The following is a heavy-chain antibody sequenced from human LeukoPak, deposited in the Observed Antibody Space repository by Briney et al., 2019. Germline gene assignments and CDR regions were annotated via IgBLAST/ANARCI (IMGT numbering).Heavy chain of an antibody. V-gene: IGHV4-61*01. Sequence: SETLSLTCTVSGGSVSSGSYYWSWIRQPPGKGLEWIGYIYYSGSTNYNPSLKSRVTISVDTSKNQFSLKLSSVTAADTAVYYCARDRTNDFWSDNGMDVWGQGTRSPSP. D-gene: IGHD3-3*01. CDR3: ARDRTNDFWSDNGMDV. CDR2: IYYSGST. CDR1: GGSVSSGSYY. J-gene: IGHJ6*02.